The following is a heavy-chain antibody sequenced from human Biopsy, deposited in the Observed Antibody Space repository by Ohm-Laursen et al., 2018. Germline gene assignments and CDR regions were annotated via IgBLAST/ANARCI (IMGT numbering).Heavy chain of an antibody. D-gene: IGHD4-17*01. Sequence: SVKVSCKVSGAIFSNYAITWVRQAPGQGLEWMGGIIPLFGAPNYAQKFQGRLTITADESKSTTYMELSSLRSEDTAVYYCARLAQIYGDSPFDPWGQGTLVTVSS. J-gene: IGHJ5*02. CDR2: IIPLFGAP. CDR3: ARLAQIYGDSPFDP. V-gene: IGHV1-69*13. CDR1: GAIFSNYA.